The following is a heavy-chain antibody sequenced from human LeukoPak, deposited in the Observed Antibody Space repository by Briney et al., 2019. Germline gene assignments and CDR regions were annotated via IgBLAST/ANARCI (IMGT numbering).Heavy chain of an antibody. V-gene: IGHV3-74*01. CDR1: GSYW. J-gene: IGHJ4*02. CDR2: INSDGSWS. D-gene: IGHD2/OR15-2a*01. CDR3: VSFYETY. Sequence: GGSLRLSCAASGSYWMHWVRQAPGKGLVWVSHINSDGSWSSYADSVKGRFTISKDNAKNTVYLQMNNLRAEDTAVYYCVSFYETYWGRGTLVTVSS.